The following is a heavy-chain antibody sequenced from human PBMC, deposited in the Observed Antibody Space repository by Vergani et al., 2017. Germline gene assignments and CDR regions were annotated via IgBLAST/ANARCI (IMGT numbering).Heavy chain of an antibody. V-gene: IGHV3-48*01. CDR2: ISRSSSTI. CDR1: GFTFSSYA. J-gene: IGHJ1*01. CDR3: AMQSRDVFCTDGVCPLGY. D-gene: IGHD2-8*01. Sequence: EVQLLESGGGLVQPGGSLRLSCAASGFTFSSYAMSWVRQAPGKGLEWVSYISRSSSTIYYADSVKGRFTISRDNAKNSLHLQMNNLRAEDTAVYYCAMQSRDVFCTDGVCPLGYWGQGALVTVSS.